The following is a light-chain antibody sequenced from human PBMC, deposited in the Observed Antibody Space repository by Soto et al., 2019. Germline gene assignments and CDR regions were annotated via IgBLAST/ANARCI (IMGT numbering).Light chain of an antibody. Sequence: QSVLTQPASVSGSPGQSITISCTGTSSDVGSYNFVSWYQQHPGKAPKLMIYEGSKRPSGVSNRFSGSKSGNTASLTISGLQAEDEADYYCCSYAGSRTYVFGTGTKLTVL. CDR2: EGS. CDR3: CSYAGSRTYV. CDR1: SSDVGSYNF. V-gene: IGLV2-23*01. J-gene: IGLJ1*01.